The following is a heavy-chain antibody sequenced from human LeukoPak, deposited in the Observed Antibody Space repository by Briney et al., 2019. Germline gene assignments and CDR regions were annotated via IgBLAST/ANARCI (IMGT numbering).Heavy chain of an antibody. Sequence: SETLSLTCAVSGGSISSYYWSWIRQPPGKGLEWIGNIYYSGSTNYNPSLKSRVTISVDTSKLQFSLKLSSVTAADTAVYYCAGRGYYMDVWGKGTTVTVSS. D-gene: IGHD1-26*01. J-gene: IGHJ6*03. CDR1: GGSISSYY. CDR2: IYYSGST. CDR3: AGRGYYMDV. V-gene: IGHV4-59*01.